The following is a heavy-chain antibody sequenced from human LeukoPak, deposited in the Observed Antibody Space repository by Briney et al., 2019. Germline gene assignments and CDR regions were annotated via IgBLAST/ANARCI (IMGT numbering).Heavy chain of an antibody. Sequence: SVKVSCKASGGTFSSYSISWVRQAPGQGLEWMGGIIPIFGTANSAQKLQGRVTITTDESTSTAYMELSSLRSEDTAVYYCARGRVEMATNKLYNWFDRWGQGTLVTVSS. D-gene: IGHD5-24*01. CDR3: ARGRVEMATNKLYNWFDR. V-gene: IGHV1-69*05. CDR2: IIPIFGTA. J-gene: IGHJ5*02. CDR1: GGTFSSYS.